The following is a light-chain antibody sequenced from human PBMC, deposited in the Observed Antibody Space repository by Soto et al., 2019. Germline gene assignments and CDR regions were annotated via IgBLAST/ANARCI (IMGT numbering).Light chain of an antibody. CDR2: KAS. CDR3: QQYNSYPCT. J-gene: IGKJ2*02. Sequence: DTQMTQSPSTLSASVRDSVTITCRASQSISSWLAWYQQKPGKAPKLLIYKASSLESGVPSRFSGSGSGTEFTLTISSLQPDDFATYYCQQYNSYPCTFGQGTKLEIK. V-gene: IGKV1-5*03. CDR1: QSISSW.